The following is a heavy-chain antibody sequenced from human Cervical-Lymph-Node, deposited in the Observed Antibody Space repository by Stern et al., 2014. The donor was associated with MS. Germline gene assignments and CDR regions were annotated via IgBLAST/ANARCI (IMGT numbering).Heavy chain of an antibody. CDR2: IFPGGSDI. J-gene: IGHJ4*02. CDR3: ARQRYFDY. CDR1: GYTFTSYW. V-gene: IGHV5-51*01. Sequence: VQLVQSGPEVKRPGESLKISCQASGYTFTSYWIGWVRQMPGKGLEWMAIIFPGGSDIRYSPSFQGQVTISADKSRSTAYLQWNNLKASDTAIYYCARQRYFDYWGQGTLVTVSS.